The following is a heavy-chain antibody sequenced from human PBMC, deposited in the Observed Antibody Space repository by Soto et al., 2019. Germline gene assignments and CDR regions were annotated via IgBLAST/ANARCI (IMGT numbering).Heavy chain of an antibody. V-gene: IGHV4-34*13. J-gene: IGHJ2*01. CDR2: INHSGST. Sequence: KGLEWIGEINHSGSTNYNPSLKSRVTISVDTSKNQFSLKLSSVTAADTAVYYCARDFFFYEQKRAYEIPFRSRHSAEPPSDL. CDR3: ARDFFFYEQKRAYEIPFRSRHSAEPPSDL. D-gene: IGHD3-3*01.